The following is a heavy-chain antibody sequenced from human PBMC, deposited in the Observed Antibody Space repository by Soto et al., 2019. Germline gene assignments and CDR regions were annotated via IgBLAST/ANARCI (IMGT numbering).Heavy chain of an antibody. D-gene: IGHD5-18*01. V-gene: IGHV3-53*01. CDR1: GLTVSSSY. CDR2: IYSAGST. Sequence: GGSLRLSCAASGLTVSSSYMSWVRQAPGKGLQWVSVIYSAGSTYYANSVKGRFTISRDISTNMVYLQMSSLTDEDTAVYYCAREDRIQTYDYWGQGTLVTVSS. CDR3: AREDRIQTYDY. J-gene: IGHJ4*02.